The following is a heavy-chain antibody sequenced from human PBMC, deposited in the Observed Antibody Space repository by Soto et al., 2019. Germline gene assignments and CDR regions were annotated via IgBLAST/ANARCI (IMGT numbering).Heavy chain of an antibody. D-gene: IGHD6-19*01. CDR2: ISGSGGST. V-gene: IGHV3-23*01. CDR3: AKGGQWLVNHYYYYMDV. CDR1: GFTFSSYA. J-gene: IGHJ6*03. Sequence: VQLLESGGGLVQPGGSLRLSCAASGFTFSSYAMSWVRQAPGKGLEWVSAISGSGGSTYYADSVKGRFTISRDNSKNTLYLQMNSLRAEDTAVYYCAKGGQWLVNHYYYYMDVWGKGTTVTVSS.